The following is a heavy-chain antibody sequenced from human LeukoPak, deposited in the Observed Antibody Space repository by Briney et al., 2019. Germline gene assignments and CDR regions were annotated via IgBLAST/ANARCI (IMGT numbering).Heavy chain of an antibody. J-gene: IGHJ6*02. CDR3: ARPYSSSWDYYYYGMDV. V-gene: IGHV3-20*04. D-gene: IGHD6-13*01. Sequence: GGSLRLSCAASGFTFDDYGMSCVRQAPGKGLEWVSGINWNGGSTGYADSVKGRFTISRDNAKNSLYLQMNSLRAEDTALYYCARPYSSSWDYYYYGMDVWGQGTTVTVSS. CDR2: INWNGGST. CDR1: GFTFDDYG.